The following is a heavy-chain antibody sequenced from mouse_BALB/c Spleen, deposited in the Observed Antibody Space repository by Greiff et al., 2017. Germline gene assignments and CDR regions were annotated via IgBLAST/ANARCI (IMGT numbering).Heavy chain of an antibody. CDR1: GFTFSSYG. V-gene: IGHV5-6*02. CDR3: AREGLRQGGAMGY. D-gene: IGHD2-4*01. Sequence: EVMLVESGGDLVKPGGSLKLSCAASGFTFSSYGMSWVRQTPDKRLEWVATISSGGSYTYYPDSVKGRFTISRDNAKNTLYLQMSSLKSEDTAMYYCAREGLRQGGAMGYWGQGTSVTVSS. J-gene: IGHJ4*01. CDR2: ISSGGSYT.